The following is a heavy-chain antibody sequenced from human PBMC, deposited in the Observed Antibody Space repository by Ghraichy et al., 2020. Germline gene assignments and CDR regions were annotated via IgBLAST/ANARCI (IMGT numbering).Heavy chain of an antibody. CDR1: GYTFSRYA. CDR3: ARNLPFGFFHH. J-gene: IGHJ1*01. CDR2: ISAYNGNR. Sequence: ASVKVSCKASGYTFSRYAISWVRQAPGQGLEWMGWISAYNGNRNYAQKLQGRVTMTTDTSTSTAYMELRSLRSDDTAVYYCARNLPFGFFHHWGQGTLVTVSS. V-gene: IGHV1-18*01. D-gene: IGHD3-16*01.